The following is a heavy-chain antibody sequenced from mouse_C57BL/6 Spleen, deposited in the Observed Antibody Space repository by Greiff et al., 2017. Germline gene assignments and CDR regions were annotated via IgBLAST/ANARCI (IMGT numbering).Heavy chain of an antibody. CDR3: ARLNGNYVLYFDY. CDR2: ISNGGGST. J-gene: IGHJ2*01. D-gene: IGHD2-1*01. Sequence: LVESGGGLVQPGGSLKLSCAASGFTFSDYYMYWVRQTPEERLEWVAYISNGGGSTYDPDTVKGRFTISRDNAKNTLYLQMSRLKSEDTAMYYCARLNGNYVLYFDYWGQGTTLTVAS. CDR1: GFTFSDYY. V-gene: IGHV5-12*01.